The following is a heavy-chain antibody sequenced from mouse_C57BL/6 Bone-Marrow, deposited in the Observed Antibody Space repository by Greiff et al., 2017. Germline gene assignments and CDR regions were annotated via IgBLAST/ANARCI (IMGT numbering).Heavy chain of an antibody. Sequence: EVQLQQSGAELVRPGASVKLSCTASGFNIKDDYMHWVKQRPEQGLEWIGWIDPENGDTEYASKFQGKATITADTSSNTAYLQLSSLTSEDTAVYYCTTHYGSSAYWGQGTLVTVSA. CDR2: IDPENGDT. CDR1: GFNIKDDY. V-gene: IGHV14-4*01. J-gene: IGHJ3*01. D-gene: IGHD1-1*01. CDR3: TTHYGSSAY.